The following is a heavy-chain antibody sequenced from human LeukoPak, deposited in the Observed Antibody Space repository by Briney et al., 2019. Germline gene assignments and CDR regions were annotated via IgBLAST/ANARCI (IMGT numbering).Heavy chain of an antibody. Sequence: GGSLRLSCAVSGLTFSRYAMSWVRQAPGKGLEWFSAITDSGDDTWYADSVKARFTISRDNSKNTLYLQMNSLRSEDTAVYYCAKGSASARPYYFDYWGQGALVTVSS. CDR1: GLTFSRYA. CDR3: AKGSASARPYYFDY. CDR2: ITDSGDDT. D-gene: IGHD2-15*01. V-gene: IGHV3-23*01. J-gene: IGHJ4*02.